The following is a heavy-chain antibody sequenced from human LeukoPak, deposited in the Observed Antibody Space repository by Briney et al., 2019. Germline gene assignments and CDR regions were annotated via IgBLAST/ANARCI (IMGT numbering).Heavy chain of an antibody. CDR2: IYYSGST. Sequence: SEILSLTCTVSGGSVSSGSYYWSWIRQPPGKGLEWIGYIYYSGSTNYNPSLKSRVTISVDTSKIQFSLKLRSVTAADTAVYYCARVRDSSGYYYYYYYMDVWGKGTTVTVSS. J-gene: IGHJ6*03. CDR1: GGSVSSGSYY. CDR3: ARVRDSSGYYYYYYYMDV. V-gene: IGHV4-61*01. D-gene: IGHD3-22*01.